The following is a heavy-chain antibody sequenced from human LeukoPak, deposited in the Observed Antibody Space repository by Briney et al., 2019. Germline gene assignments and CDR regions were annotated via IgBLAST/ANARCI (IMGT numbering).Heavy chain of an antibody. V-gene: IGHV4-39*01. CDR3: ARLQIYGRDPDRGYYYYYMDV. CDR2: IYYSGST. D-gene: IGHD3-22*01. Sequence: SETLSLTCTVSGGSISSSSYYWGWIRQPPGKGLEWIGSIYYSGSTYYNPSLKSRVTISVDTSKNQCSLKLSSVTAADTAVYYCARLQIYGRDPDRGYYYYYMDVWGKGTTVTVS. CDR1: GGSISSSSYY. J-gene: IGHJ6*03.